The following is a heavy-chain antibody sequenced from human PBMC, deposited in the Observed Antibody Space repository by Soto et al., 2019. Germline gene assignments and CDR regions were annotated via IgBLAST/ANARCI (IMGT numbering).Heavy chain of an antibody. CDR3: ARVEGQLWWLGASFYYYGMDV. D-gene: IGHD5-18*01. CDR1: GFTFSSYA. J-gene: IGHJ6*02. V-gene: IGHV3-30-3*01. Sequence: PGGSLRLSCAASGFTFSSYAMHWVRQAPGKGLEWVAVISYDGSNKYYADSVKGRFTISRDNSKNTLYLQMNSLRAEDTAVYYCARVEGQLWWLGASFYYYGMDVWGQGTTVTVSS. CDR2: ISYDGSNK.